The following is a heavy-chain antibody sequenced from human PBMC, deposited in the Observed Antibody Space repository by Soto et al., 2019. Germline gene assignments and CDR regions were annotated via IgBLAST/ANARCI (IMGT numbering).Heavy chain of an antibody. CDR2: FIPMFNRP. CDR3: ARGQFHHVSNYYYALDV. Sequence: QVQLVQSGAEVKKPGSSVKVSCKASGGTFSSYAISWVRQAPGQGLEWMGGFIPMFNRPHSARKFQGRVTLTADESTSTADMELSRLRSVDTAVYYCARGQFHHVSNYYYALDVWGQGTTVTVSS. J-gene: IGHJ6*02. CDR1: GGTFSSYA. V-gene: IGHV1-69*01.